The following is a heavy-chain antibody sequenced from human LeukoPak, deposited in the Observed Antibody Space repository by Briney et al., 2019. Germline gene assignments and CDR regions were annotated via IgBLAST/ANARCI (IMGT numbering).Heavy chain of an antibody. CDR2: TYYRSKWYN. CDR1: GDSVSSNSVA. D-gene: IGHD1-1*01. CDR3: VRGERDWNDSHYYYMDV. Sequence: KPSQTLSLTCAISGDSVSSNSVAWNWIRQSPSRGLEWLGRTYYRSKWYNDYAVSVKSRVTINPDTSKNQFSLQLNSVTPEDTAVYYCVRGERDWNDSHYYYMDVWGKGTTVTVSS. V-gene: IGHV6-1*01. J-gene: IGHJ6*03.